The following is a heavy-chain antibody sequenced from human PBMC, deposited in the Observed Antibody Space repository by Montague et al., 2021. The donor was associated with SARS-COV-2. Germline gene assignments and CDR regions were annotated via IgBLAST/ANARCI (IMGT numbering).Heavy chain of an antibody. CDR1: GGSFSNYY. CDR2: VNKSGTT. V-gene: IGHV4-34*01. J-gene: IGHJ3*02. CDR3: ARGRRPGVVPGACPAGRAFDI. D-gene: IGHD2-2*01. Sequence: SETLSLTCAISGGSFSNYYWSWIRQPPGKGLEWNGEVNKSGTTIYNPTVKSGGTITEDTSKNQFYLRLNSVTAADTAVYYCARGRRPGVVPGACPAGRAFDIWGQGTMVTVSS.